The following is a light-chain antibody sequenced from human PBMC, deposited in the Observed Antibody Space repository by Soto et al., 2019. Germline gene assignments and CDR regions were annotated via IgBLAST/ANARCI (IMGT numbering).Light chain of an antibody. V-gene: IGKV3-20*01. Sequence: VVTKSPTPPSLATHERGTLSWRGSQRVCRYLACCQQTPGQARRLLIYGASSRATSFPDRLSGRGYGTDFTFTISSLEREDFAVYYCQRYGSSGKFGQG. J-gene: IGKJ1*01. CDR1: QRVCRY. CDR2: GAS. CDR3: QRYGSSGK.